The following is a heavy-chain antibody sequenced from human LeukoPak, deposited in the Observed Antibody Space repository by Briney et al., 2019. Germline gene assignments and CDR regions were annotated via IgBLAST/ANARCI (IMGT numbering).Heavy chain of an antibody. Sequence: GESLKISCQGFGYSFTTYWIGWVRQMPGKGLEWMGIIYPGDSDTRYSPSFQGQVTISADKSISTAYLQWSSLKASDTAMYYCARVSRAGYSGYDYGYWGQGTLVTVSS. D-gene: IGHD5-12*01. CDR2: IYPGDSDT. J-gene: IGHJ4*02. CDR3: ARVSRAGYSGYDYGY. CDR1: GYSFTTYW. V-gene: IGHV5-51*01.